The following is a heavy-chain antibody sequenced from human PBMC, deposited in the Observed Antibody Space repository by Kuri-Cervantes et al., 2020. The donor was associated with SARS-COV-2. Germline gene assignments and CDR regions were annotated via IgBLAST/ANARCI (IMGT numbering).Heavy chain of an antibody. CDR3: AKDYSEWSDDYYYYYYMDV. CDR2: IRYDGSNK. Sequence: GGSLRLSCAASGFTFSSYGMHWVRQAPGKGLGWVAFIRYDGSNKYYADSVKGRFTISRDSSKNTLYLQMNSLRAEDTAVYYCAKDYSEWSDDYYYYYYMDVWGKGTTVTVSS. J-gene: IGHJ6*03. D-gene: IGHD3-3*01. V-gene: IGHV3-30*02. CDR1: GFTFSSYG.